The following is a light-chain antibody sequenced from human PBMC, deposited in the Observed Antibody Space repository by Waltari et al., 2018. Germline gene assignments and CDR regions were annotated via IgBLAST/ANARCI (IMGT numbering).Light chain of an antibody. CDR1: QSISRA. CDR2: GAS. J-gene: IGKJ1*01. Sequence: VLTQSPGTLSLSPGERATLSCRASQSISRALARYQQKPGQAPKRLIYGASTRTTGIPDRFSCSGSGTEFSLTLSSLEPADVAIYVGQHYVRLPATFGQGTKVEIK. CDR3: QHYVRLPAT. V-gene: IGKV3-20*01.